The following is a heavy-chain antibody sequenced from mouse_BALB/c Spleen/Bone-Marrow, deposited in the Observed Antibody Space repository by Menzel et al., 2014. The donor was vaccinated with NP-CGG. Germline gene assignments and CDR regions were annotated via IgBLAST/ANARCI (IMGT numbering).Heavy chain of an antibody. J-gene: IGHJ3*01. V-gene: IGHV2-9*02. CDR1: GFSLTSYG. Sequence: QVQLKQSGPGLVAPSQSLSITCTVSGFSLTSYGVHWVRQPPGKGLEWLGVIWADGSTNYNSALMSRLSISKDNSKNQVFLKMNSLRTDDTAMYYCARTARATTGFAYWGQGTLVTVSA. D-gene: IGHD3-2*01. CDR2: IWADGST. CDR3: ARTARATTGFAY.